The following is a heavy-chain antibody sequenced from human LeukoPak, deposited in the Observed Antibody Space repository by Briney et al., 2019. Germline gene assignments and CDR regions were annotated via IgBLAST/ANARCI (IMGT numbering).Heavy chain of an antibody. Sequence: WASVKVSCKASGYTFTSYYMHWVRQAPGQGLEWMGIINPSGGSTSYAQKFQGRVTMTRDTSTSTVYMELSSLRSEDTAVCYCARGGRVVVVITTFLLDYWGQGTLVTVSS. V-gene: IGHV1-46*01. D-gene: IGHD3-22*01. CDR1: GYTFTSYY. J-gene: IGHJ4*02. CDR3: ARGGRVVVVITTFLLDY. CDR2: INPSGGST.